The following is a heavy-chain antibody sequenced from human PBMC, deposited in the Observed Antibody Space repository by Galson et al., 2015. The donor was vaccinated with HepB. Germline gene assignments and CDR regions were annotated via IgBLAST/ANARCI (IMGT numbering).Heavy chain of an antibody. CDR3: AKALMVFDY. D-gene: IGHD2-8*01. J-gene: IGHJ4*02. Sequence: SLRLSCAASGFTFSSYSMNWVRQAPGKGLEWVSYISSSSSTIYYADSVKGRFTISRDNAKNSLYLQMNSLRAEDTAVYYCAKALMVFDYWRQGTLVTVSS. CDR1: GFTFSSYS. CDR2: ISSSSSTI. V-gene: IGHV3-48*04.